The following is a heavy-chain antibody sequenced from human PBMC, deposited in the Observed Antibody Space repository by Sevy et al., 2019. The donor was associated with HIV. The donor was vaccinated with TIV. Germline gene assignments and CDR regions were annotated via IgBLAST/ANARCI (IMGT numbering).Heavy chain of an antibody. J-gene: IGHJ5*02. CDR1: EFTSRAFA. CDR2: ISGSGGLT. D-gene: IGHD1-7*01. V-gene: IGHV3-23*01. CDR3: AKPNWNFREEWFDT. Sequence: GGSPRLSCTVTEFTSRAFAMSWVRQTPEKGLEWVSSISGSGGLTHYADSVKGRFTISRDKSQGTVYLQMNSLAVDDTAVYYCAKPNWNFREEWFDTWGQGTLVTVSS.